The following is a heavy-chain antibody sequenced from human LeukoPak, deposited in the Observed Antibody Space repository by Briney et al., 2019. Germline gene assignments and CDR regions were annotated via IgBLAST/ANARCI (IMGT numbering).Heavy chain of an antibody. V-gene: IGHV3-20*04. CDR3: ATDLTGAKDY. CDR1: GFTFDDYG. Sequence: GGSLRLSCAASGFTFDDYGMSWVRQAPGKGLEWVSGINWNGDNTDYADSVKGRFTISRDNAKNSLYLQMNSLRAEDTAVYYCATDLTGAKDYWGQGTLVTVSS. J-gene: IGHJ4*02. D-gene: IGHD1-26*01. CDR2: INWNGDNT.